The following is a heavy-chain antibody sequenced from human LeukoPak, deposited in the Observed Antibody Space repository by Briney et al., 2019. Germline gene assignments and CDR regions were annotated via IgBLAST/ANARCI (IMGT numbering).Heavy chain of an antibody. V-gene: IGHV3-7*04. CDR3: ASERYYYDSSGYYFDFDY. CDR1: GSTFSTFW. D-gene: IGHD3-22*01. J-gene: IGHJ4*02. Sequence: GGSLRLSCAASGSTFSTFWMSWVRQAPGKGLEWVANIKQDGSEKYYVDSVKGRFTISRDNAKNSLYLEMNSLRAEDTAVYYCASERYYYDSSGYYFDFDYWGQGTLVTVSS. CDR2: IKQDGSEK.